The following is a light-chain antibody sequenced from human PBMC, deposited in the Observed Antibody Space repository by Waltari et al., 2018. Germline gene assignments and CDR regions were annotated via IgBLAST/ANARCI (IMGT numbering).Light chain of an antibody. Sequence: DIQMTQSPSSLSASVGDRVTITCRASQSISSYLNWYQKKPGTAPKLLIYAASSLQSGVPSRFSGSGSGTDFTLTISSVQPGDFATYYCQQSYAALWTFGHGTKVEI. CDR3: QQSYAALWT. V-gene: IGKV1-39*01. CDR2: AAS. CDR1: QSISSY. J-gene: IGKJ1*01.